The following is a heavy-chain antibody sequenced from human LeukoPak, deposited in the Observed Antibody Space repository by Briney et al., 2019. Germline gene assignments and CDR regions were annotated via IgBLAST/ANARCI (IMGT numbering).Heavy chain of an antibody. J-gene: IGHJ6*02. CDR3: ARSRETDYYYGMDV. CDR2: IYYSGST. Sequence: PSETLSLTCTVSGGSISSGGYYWSWIRQHPGKGLEWIGYIYYSGSTYYNPSLKSRVTISVDTSKNQFSLKLSSVTAADTAVYYCARSRETDYYYGMDVWGQGTTVTVSS. V-gene: IGHV4-31*03. CDR1: GGSISSGGYY.